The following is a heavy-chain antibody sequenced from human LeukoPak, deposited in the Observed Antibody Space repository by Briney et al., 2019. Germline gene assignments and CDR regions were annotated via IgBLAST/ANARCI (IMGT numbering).Heavy chain of an antibody. CDR1: GGSISSYY. J-gene: IGHJ4*02. D-gene: IGHD4-4*01. CDR3: ARHPGAGHDYSFDY. CDR2: IYTSGST. Sequence: SSETLSLTCTVSGGSISSYYWSWIRQPAGKGLEWIGRIYTSGSTNYNPSLKSRVTISVDTSKNQFSLKLSSVTAADTAVYYCARHPGAGHDYSFDYWGQGTLVTVSP. V-gene: IGHV4-4*07.